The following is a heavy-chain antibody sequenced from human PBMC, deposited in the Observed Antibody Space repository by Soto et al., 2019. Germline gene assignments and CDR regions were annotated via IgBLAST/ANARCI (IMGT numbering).Heavy chain of an antibody. CDR2: IYYSGST. D-gene: IGHD5-18*01. Sequence: QVQLQESGPGLVKPSQTLSLTCTVSGGSISSGGYYWSWIRQHPGKGLEWNGYIYYSGSTYYNQSRTSRVTISVDPSQNQYPLKLSSVTAADPAVYYCAREGPRGYSYPYFDIWGQGTLVTVSS. CDR1: GGSISSGGYY. CDR3: AREGPRGYSYPYFDI. J-gene: IGHJ4*02. V-gene: IGHV4-31*03.